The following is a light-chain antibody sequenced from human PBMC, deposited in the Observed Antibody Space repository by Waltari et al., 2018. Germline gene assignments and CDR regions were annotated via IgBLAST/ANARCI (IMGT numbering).Light chain of an antibody. CDR1: QNVGSF. Sequence: EIVMTQSPATLSVSPGETATLSCRARQNVGSFLAWYQQKPGQAPKLLVHSANVRATDIPDRFTGSGSGTDFSLTIRRLETEDAGLYQCEQYNDLFFTFGGGTKVEIK. V-gene: IGKV3D-15*01. CDR3: EQYNDLFFT. CDR2: SAN. J-gene: IGKJ4*01.